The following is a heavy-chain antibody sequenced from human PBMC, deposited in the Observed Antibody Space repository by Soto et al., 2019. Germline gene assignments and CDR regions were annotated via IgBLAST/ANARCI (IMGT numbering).Heavy chain of an antibody. Sequence: SETLSLTCTVSGGSINTFYWSWVRQPAGKGLEWIGRIFSSGSTSFNPSLESRVAMSVDTSKNHFSLNLSSVTSADMAVYYCAREGSYSAYSFAHGLHLWSFDLWGQGALVTVSS. D-gene: IGHD5-12*01. CDR1: GGSINTFY. CDR3: AREGSYSAYSFAHGLHLWSFDL. J-gene: IGHJ4*02. V-gene: IGHV4-4*07. CDR2: IFSSGST.